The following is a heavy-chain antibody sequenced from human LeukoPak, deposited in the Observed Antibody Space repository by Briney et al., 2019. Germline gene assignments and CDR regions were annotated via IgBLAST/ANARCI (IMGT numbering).Heavy chain of an antibody. J-gene: IGHJ6*02. CDR1: DGSINSYY. Sequence: SETLSLTCSVSDGSINSYYWNWVRRPPGKGLEWIGYIYYNGNTNYSPSLKSRVTMSVDTSKNLFSLKVSSVTAADTAVYYCARGRSNYYGMDVWGQGTTVTVSS. CDR2: IYYNGNT. V-gene: IGHV4-59*01. D-gene: IGHD1-26*01. CDR3: ARGRSNYYGMDV.